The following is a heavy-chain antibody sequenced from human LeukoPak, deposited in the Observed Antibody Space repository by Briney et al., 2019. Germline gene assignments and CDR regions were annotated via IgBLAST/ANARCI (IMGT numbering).Heavy chain of an antibody. J-gene: IGHJ4*02. CDR1: GGSFSGYY. Sequence: PSETLSLTCAVYGGSFSGYYWSWIRQPPGKGLEWIGEINHSGSTNYNPSLKSRVTLSVDTSKNQFSLKLSSVTAADTAVYYCARGSSRYGVLDYWGQGTLVTVSS. CDR3: ARGSSRYGVLDY. V-gene: IGHV4-34*01. CDR2: INHSGST. D-gene: IGHD1-14*01.